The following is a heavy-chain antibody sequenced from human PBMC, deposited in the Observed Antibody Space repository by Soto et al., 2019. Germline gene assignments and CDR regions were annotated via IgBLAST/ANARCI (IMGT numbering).Heavy chain of an antibody. D-gene: IGHD3-3*01. V-gene: IGHV1-3*01. Sequence: QVQLVQSGAEVKKPGASGKVSCKASGYTFTSYAMHWVRQAPGQRLARMGWINAGNGNTKYSQKFQGRVTITRDTSASTAYMELSSLRSEDTAVYYCARGRSITIFGVENWFDPWGQGTLVTVSS. J-gene: IGHJ5*02. CDR3: ARGRSITIFGVENWFDP. CDR2: INAGNGNT. CDR1: GYTFTSYA.